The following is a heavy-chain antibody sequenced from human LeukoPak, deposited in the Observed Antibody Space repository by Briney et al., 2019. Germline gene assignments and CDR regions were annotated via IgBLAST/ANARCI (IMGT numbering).Heavy chain of an antibody. CDR2: IHYSGTT. CDR1: GGSISTYY. Sequence: SETLSLICTVSGGSISTYYWSWIRQPPGKGLEWIGYIHYSGTTNYNPSLKNRVTISLDTSKNQFSLNLSSVTAADTAVHYCARMGGYSGYATHWGQGTLVTVSS. J-gene: IGHJ4*02. CDR3: ARMGGYSGYATH. V-gene: IGHV4-59*08. D-gene: IGHD5-12*01.